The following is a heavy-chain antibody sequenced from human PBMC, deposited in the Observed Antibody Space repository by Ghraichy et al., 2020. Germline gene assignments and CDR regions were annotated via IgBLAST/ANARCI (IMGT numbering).Heavy chain of an antibody. Sequence: SETLSLTCTVSGGSISSYYWSWIRQPPGKGLEWIGYIYTSGSTNYNPSLKSRVTISVDTSKNQFSLKLSSVTAADTAVYYCARIPYYYGMDVWGQGTTVTVSS. J-gene: IGHJ6*02. CDR3: ARIPYYYGMDV. CDR2: IYTSGST. V-gene: IGHV4-4*09. CDR1: GGSISSYY.